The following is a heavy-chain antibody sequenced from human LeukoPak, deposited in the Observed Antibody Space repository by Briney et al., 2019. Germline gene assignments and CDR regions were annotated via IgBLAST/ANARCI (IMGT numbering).Heavy chain of an antibody. D-gene: IGHD2-2*01. V-gene: IGHV4-59*01. CDR3: TREVGTGFQVNYYYYMDV. Sequence: PSETLSLTCTVSGGSISSDYWSWFRQPPRKGLEWIGYIHFSGSTTYNPSLESRVTISIDTSKNQFSLNLSSVTAADTAGYYCTREVGTGFQVNYYYYMDVWGKGTTVTVSS. J-gene: IGHJ6*03. CDR1: GGSISSDY. CDR2: IHFSGST.